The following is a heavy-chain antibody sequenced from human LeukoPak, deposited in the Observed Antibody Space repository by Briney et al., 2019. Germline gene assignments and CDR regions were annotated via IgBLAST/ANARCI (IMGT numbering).Heavy chain of an antibody. J-gene: IGHJ4*02. CDR1: GFTFSSYS. CDR3: ARVPCRGGDCYFFDY. D-gene: IGHD2-21*02. CDR2: ISSSSTI. Sequence: GGSLRLSCAASGFTFSSYSMNWVRQAPGKGLEWVSYISSSSTIYYADSVKGRFTISRDNAKNSLYLQMNSLRAEDTAVYYCARVPCRGGDCYFFDYWGQGTLVTVSS. V-gene: IGHV3-48*04.